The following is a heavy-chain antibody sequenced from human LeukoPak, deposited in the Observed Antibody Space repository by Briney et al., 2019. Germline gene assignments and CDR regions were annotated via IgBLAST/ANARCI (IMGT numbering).Heavy chain of an antibody. Sequence: PGGSLRLSCAASGFTFSSYAMSWVRQAPGKGLEWVSYISSSGSTIYYADSVKGRFTISRDNAKNSLYLQMNSLRAEDTAVYYCARDRVAGTGFDYWGQGTLVTVSS. D-gene: IGHD6-19*01. CDR2: ISSSGSTI. V-gene: IGHV3-48*03. J-gene: IGHJ4*02. CDR3: ARDRVAGTGFDY. CDR1: GFTFSSYA.